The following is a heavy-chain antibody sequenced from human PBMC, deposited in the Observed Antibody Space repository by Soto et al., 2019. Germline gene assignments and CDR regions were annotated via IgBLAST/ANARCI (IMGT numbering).Heavy chain of an antibody. J-gene: IGHJ3*02. Sequence: PSQTLSLTCAISVDSVSSNSAAWNWIRQSPSRGLEWLGRTYYRSKWYNDYAVSVKSRITINPDTSKNQFSLQLNSVTPEDTAVYYCARDLQYSSSWPRGDAFDIWGQGTMVTVSS. CDR2: TYYRSKWYN. V-gene: IGHV6-1*01. CDR3: ARDLQYSSSWPRGDAFDI. D-gene: IGHD6-13*01. CDR1: VDSVSSNSAA.